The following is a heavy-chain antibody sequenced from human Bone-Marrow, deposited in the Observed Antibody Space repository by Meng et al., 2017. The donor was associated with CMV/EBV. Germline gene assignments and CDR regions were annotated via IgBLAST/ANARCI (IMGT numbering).Heavy chain of an antibody. D-gene: IGHD3-10*01. Sequence: ASVKVSCKASGYVFTGYYMHWVRQAPGQGLEWMGWINPDSGGTNNAQKFQGRVTMTRDTSISTAYMELSRLRSDDTAVYYCARPLESVGSGSSWFDPWGQGTLVTVSS. CDR2: INPDSGGT. CDR3: ARPLESVGSGSSWFDP. J-gene: IGHJ5*02. V-gene: IGHV1-2*02. CDR1: GYVFTGYY.